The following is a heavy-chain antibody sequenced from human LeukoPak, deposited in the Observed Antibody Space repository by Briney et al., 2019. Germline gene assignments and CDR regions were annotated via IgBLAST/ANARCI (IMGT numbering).Heavy chain of an antibody. CDR3: AREGATYYYDRVAVHAFDI. CDR2: IRAYNGNT. V-gene: IGHV1-18*01. J-gene: IGHJ3*02. Sequence: SVTVSCKASGYTFTIYCISWVRQPPRQGLEWMGWIRAYNGNTNYAQKLQGRVNMSTDTSTSTAYMELRSLRSDDTGVYYCAREGATYYYDRVAVHAFDIWGQGTMVTVSS. CDR1: GYTFTIYC. D-gene: IGHD3-22*01.